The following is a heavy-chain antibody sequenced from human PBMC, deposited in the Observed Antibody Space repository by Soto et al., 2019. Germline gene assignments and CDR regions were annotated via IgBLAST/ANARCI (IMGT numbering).Heavy chain of an antibody. Sequence: EVQLLESGGGLVQPGGSLRLSCAASGFTFSSYAMSWVRQAPWKGLEWVSTINSSGGSTYYADSVKGRFTISRDNSKNTQYLQMKSLRVEDTAIFYWAKGREMATTPFDYWGQGTLVTVSS. D-gene: IGHD1-1*01. CDR3: AKGREMATTPFDY. J-gene: IGHJ4*02. CDR1: GFTFSSYA. V-gene: IGHV3-23*01. CDR2: INSSGGST.